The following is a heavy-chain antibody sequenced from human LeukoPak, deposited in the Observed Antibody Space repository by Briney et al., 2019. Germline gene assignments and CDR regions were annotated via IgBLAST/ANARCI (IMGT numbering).Heavy chain of an antibody. J-gene: IGHJ3*02. D-gene: IGHD2/OR15-2a*01. V-gene: IGHV3-23*01. CDR2: ISGSCGST. Sequence: PGGSLRLSCAASGFTFSSYDMRWVRQAPGKGLEWVSAISGSCGSTYYADSVKGRFTISRDNSKNTLYLQMNSLRAEDTAVYYCAKDFWVPGAFDIWGQGTMVTVSS. CDR1: GFTFSSYD. CDR3: AKDFWVPGAFDI.